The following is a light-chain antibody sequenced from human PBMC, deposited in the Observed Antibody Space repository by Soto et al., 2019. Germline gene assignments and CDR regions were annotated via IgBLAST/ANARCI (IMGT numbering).Light chain of an antibody. V-gene: IGLV2-23*01. CDR1: RSDIGNYNL. CDR2: EGS. CDR3: CSYGGSYTYV. J-gene: IGLJ1*01. Sequence: QSVLTQPASVSGSPGQSITISCTGTRSDIGNYNLVSWYQQRPGKAPKLMIYEGSKRPSGVSNRFSGSKSGVTASLTISGLHAEEEADYCCCSYGGSYTYVFGSGTKLTVL.